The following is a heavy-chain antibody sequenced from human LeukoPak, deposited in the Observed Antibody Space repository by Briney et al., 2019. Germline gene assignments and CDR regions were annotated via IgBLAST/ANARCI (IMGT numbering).Heavy chain of an antibody. Sequence: GGSLRLSCAASGFTVSSNYMSWVRQAPGKGLAWVSVLYSGGNTYYADSVKGRFTISRDNSKNMLFLQMNSLRAEDTAVYYCARVGRGDTYGYVDYWGQGTLVTVSS. CDR3: ARVGRGDTYGYVDY. J-gene: IGHJ4*02. CDR1: GFTVSSNY. V-gene: IGHV3-66*01. D-gene: IGHD5-18*01. CDR2: LYSGGNT.